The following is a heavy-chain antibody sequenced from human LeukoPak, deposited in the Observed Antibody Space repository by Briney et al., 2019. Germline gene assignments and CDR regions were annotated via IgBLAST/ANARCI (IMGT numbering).Heavy chain of an antibody. Sequence: PGGSLRLSCAASGFTFSSYGMHWVRQAPGKGLEWVAVIRYDGSNKYYADSVKGRFTISRDNSKNTLYLQMNSLRAEDTAVYYCARDSSSSWYWGDYWGQGTLVTVSS. CDR3: ARDSSSSWYWGDY. CDR2: IRYDGSNK. V-gene: IGHV3-33*01. J-gene: IGHJ4*02. CDR1: GFTFSSYG. D-gene: IGHD6-13*01.